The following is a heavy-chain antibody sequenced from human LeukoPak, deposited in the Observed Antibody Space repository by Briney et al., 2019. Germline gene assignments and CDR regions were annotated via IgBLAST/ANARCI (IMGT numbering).Heavy chain of an antibody. V-gene: IGHV1-46*01. D-gene: IGHD3-3*01. J-gene: IGHJ4*02. CDR2: INPSGGST. Sequence: ASVKVSCKASGYTFTSYYMHWVRQAPGQGLEWMGIINPSGGSTSYAQKFQGRVTMTRDTSTSTVYMELSSLRSEDTAAYYCARDLGSDFWSGYSPYYFDYWGQGTLVTVSS. CDR1: GYTFTSYY. CDR3: ARDLGSDFWSGYSPYYFDY.